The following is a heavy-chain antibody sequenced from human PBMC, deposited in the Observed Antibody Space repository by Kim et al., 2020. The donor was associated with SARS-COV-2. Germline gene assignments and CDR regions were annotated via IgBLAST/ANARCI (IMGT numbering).Heavy chain of an antibody. CDR3: VRQRMGSGNYYYFDY. D-gene: IGHD3-10*01. CDR1: GGSISRSSYY. Sequence: SETLSLTCTVSGGSISRSSYYWDWIRQPPGKGLEWIGNIFYSGSTYYSPSLKSRVTISVDTSKNQFSLKLSSVTAADTAVYYCVRQRMGSGNYYYFDYWGQGSLVTVSS. V-gene: IGHV4-39*01. J-gene: IGHJ4*02. CDR2: IFYSGST.